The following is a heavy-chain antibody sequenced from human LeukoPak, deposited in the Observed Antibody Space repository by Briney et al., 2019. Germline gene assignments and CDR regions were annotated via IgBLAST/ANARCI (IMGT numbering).Heavy chain of an antibody. CDR1: GFTFSSYA. D-gene: IGHD2-2*01. Sequence: GGSLRLSCAASGFTFSSYAMSWVRQAPGKGLEWVSAISGSGGSTYYADSVKGRFTISRDNSKNTLYLQMNSLRAEDTAVYYCAKGAACSSTSCAMGDAFDIWGQGTMVTVSS. V-gene: IGHV3-23*01. CDR2: ISGSGGST. J-gene: IGHJ3*02. CDR3: AKGAACSSTSCAMGDAFDI.